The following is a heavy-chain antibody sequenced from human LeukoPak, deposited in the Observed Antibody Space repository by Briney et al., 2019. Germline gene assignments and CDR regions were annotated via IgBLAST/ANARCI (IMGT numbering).Heavy chain of an antibody. Sequence: GGSLRLSCAASGFTFSSYAMGWVRQAPGKGLEWVSAISGSGGSTYYADSVKGRFTISRDNSKNTLYLQMNSLRAEDTAVYYCAKDGYSSGVHYWGQGTLVTVSS. V-gene: IGHV3-23*01. CDR1: GFTFSSYA. J-gene: IGHJ4*02. CDR3: AKDGYSSGVHY. CDR2: ISGSGGST. D-gene: IGHD6-19*01.